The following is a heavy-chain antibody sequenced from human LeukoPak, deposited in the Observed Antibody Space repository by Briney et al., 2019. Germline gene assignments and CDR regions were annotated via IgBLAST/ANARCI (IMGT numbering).Heavy chain of an antibody. J-gene: IGHJ4*02. Sequence: RTGGSLRLPCAASGFTFDDYGMSWVRQAPGKGLEWVSGINWNGGSTGYADSVKGRFTISRDNAKNSLYLQMNSLRAEDTAVYYCARDGYCSGGSCYSEGGIDYWGQGTLVTVSS. D-gene: IGHD2-15*01. CDR2: INWNGGST. V-gene: IGHV3-20*04. CDR1: GFTFDDYG. CDR3: ARDGYCSGGSCYSEGGIDY.